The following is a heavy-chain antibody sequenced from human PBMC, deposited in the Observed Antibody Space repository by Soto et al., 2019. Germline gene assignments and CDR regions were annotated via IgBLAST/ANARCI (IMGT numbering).Heavy chain of an antibody. CDR3: AAAPNWNYFDF. J-gene: IGHJ4*02. CDR2: IYYTGST. D-gene: IGHD1-20*01. CDR1: NGSISSYY. Sequence: PSETLSLTCTVSNGSISSYYWSWIRQSPGKGLEWIGYIYYTGSTNYNPSLKTRVAMSLDTSKNQFSLNLSSVTAAVTALYYCAAAPNWNYFDFWGQGSLVTVSS. V-gene: IGHV4-59*01.